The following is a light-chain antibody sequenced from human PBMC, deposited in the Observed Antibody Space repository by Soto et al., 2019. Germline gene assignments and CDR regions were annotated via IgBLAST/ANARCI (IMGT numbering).Light chain of an antibody. CDR3: QQYGDSPPYT. V-gene: IGKV3-20*01. CDR2: GAS. CDR1: QSVSGKY. J-gene: IGKJ2*01. Sequence: EIVLTQSPGTLSLSPGERATLSCRASQSVSGKYLAWYQQKPGQAPRLLIYGASSRATGIPDRFSGSGSGTDFTLTISRLEPEDFAVYYCQQYGDSPPYTFGQGTKLEIK.